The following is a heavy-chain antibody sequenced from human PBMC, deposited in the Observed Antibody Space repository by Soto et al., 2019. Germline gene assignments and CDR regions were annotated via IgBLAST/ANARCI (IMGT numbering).Heavy chain of an antibody. CDR3: ARSRKFDY. CDR1: GGSLSGATYS. CDR2: IFPSGTT. Sequence: SETLSLTCGVSGGSLSGATYSWNWIRQPPGKGLEWIGYIFPSGTTYYNPSLKSRVTISIDVSKIQFSLSLRSLTAADTAVCYCARSRKFDYWSQGTLVTVSS. V-gene: IGHV4-30-2*01. J-gene: IGHJ4*02.